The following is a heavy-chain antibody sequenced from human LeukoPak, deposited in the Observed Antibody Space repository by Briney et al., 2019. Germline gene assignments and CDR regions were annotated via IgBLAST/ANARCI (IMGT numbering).Heavy chain of an antibody. CDR2: INPNSGDT. D-gene: IGHD6-19*01. CDR1: GHAFTGYY. J-gene: IGHJ3*02. CDR3: ARDLYSSGWTDAFDI. Sequence: GASVKVSCKASGHAFTGYYMHWVRQAPGQGLEWMGWINPNSGDTNYSQKFQGRVSMTRDTSINAAYMELSRLTSDDTAVYYCARDLYSSGWTDAFDIWGQGTMVTVSS. V-gene: IGHV1-2*02.